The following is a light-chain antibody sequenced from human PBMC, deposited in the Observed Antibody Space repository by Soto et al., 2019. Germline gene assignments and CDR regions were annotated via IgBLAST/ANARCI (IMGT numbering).Light chain of an antibody. CDR3: QQSYSTPYT. J-gene: IGKJ2*01. CDR1: QSISSY. CDR2: AAS. V-gene: IGKV1-39*01. Sequence: DIQMTQSPSSLSASVGDRVTITCRTSQSISSYLNWYQQKPGKAPKLLIHAASSLQSGVSSRFSGSGSGTDFTLTISSLQPEDFATYYCQQSYSTPYTFGQGTKLEIK.